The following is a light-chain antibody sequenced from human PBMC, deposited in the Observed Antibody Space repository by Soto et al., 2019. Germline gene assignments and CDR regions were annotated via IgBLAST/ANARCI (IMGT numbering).Light chain of an antibody. CDR2: NVS. J-gene: IGLJ1*01. V-gene: IGLV2-14*01. Sequence: SVLTQPASVSGSPGQSITISCTRTSSDVGAYIYVSWYQQHPGKVPKLIIYNVSNRPSGVSNRFSGSKSGNTASLTISGLQAEDEADYYCSSYTSGDSFYFGTGTKVTVL. CDR3: SSYTSGDSFY. CDR1: SSDVGAYIY.